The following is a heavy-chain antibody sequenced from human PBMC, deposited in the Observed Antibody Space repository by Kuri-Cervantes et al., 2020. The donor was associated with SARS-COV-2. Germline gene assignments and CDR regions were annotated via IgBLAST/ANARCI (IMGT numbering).Heavy chain of an antibody. CDR2: ISSSSSYT. D-gene: IGHD1-26*01. CDR1: GFPFSDYY. Sequence: GESLKISCAASGFPFSDYYMSWIRQAPGKGLEWVSYISSSSSYTNYADSGKGRFTISRDNAKNSLYLQMNSLRAEDTAVYYCARIVGGGSWFDPWGQGTLVTVSS. V-gene: IGHV3-11*06. J-gene: IGHJ5*02. CDR3: ARIVGGGSWFDP.